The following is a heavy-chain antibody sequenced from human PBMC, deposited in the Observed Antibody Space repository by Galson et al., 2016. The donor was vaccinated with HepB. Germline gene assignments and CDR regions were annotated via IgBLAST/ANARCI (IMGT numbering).Heavy chain of an antibody. J-gene: IGHJ4*02. D-gene: IGHD1-20*01. CDR1: GGSFTSYY. CDR3: ARGKNNFRR. CDR2: VHYTGAT. V-gene: IGHV4-59*01. Sequence: SETLSLTCTVTGGSFTSYYWSWIRQPPGKGLEWIGCVHYTGATNYNPSLKSRVTFSMDTSKSQFSLHLSSVTVADTAVCYCARGKNNFRRWGQGTLVTVSS.